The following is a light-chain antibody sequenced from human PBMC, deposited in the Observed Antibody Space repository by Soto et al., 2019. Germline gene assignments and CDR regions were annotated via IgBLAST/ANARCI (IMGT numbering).Light chain of an antibody. CDR3: QPRSDSYT. V-gene: IGKV3-11*01. J-gene: IGKJ2*01. CDR1: QTLANY. Sequence: EVVLTQSPATLSLSPGERATLSCRASQTLANYLAWYQQRPGQAPRLLIYDASNRATGIPARFSGSGSGTDFTLTISSLEPEDSAVYYCQPRSDSYTFGQGTTLEIK. CDR2: DAS.